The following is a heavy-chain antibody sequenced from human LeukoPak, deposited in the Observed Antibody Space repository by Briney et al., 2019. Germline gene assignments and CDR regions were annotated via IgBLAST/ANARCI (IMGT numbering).Heavy chain of an antibody. Sequence: GGSLRLSCVASGFTFSNAWMSWVRQAPGKGLEWVSYISSSGSTIYYADSVKGRFTISRDNAKNSLYLQMNSLRAEDTAVYYCAIQVTTFDYWGQGTLVTVSS. CDR2: ISSSGSTI. CDR1: GFTFSNAW. V-gene: IGHV3-11*04. CDR3: AIQVTTFDY. J-gene: IGHJ4*02. D-gene: IGHD4-17*01.